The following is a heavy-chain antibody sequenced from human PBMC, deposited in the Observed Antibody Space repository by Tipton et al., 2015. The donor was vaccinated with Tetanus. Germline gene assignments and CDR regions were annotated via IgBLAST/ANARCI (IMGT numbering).Heavy chain of an antibody. CDR1: GGTFSSYA. CDR2: IIPIFGTA. Sequence: QLVQSGAEVKKPGSSVKVSCKASGGTFSSYAISWVRQAPGQGLEWMGGIIPIFGTANYAQKFQGRVTITGDKSTSTAYMELSSLRSEDTAVYYCARVKGRRSGRFGELLDSMEDYWGQGTLVTVSS. CDR3: ARVKGRRSGRFGELLDSMEDY. D-gene: IGHD3-10*01. V-gene: IGHV1-69*06. J-gene: IGHJ4*02.